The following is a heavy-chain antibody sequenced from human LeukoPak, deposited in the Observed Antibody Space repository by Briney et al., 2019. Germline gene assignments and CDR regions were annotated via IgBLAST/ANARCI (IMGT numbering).Heavy chain of an antibody. D-gene: IGHD3-3*01. Sequence: SETLSLTCAVYGGSFSGYYWSWIRQPPGKGLEWIGEINHSGSTNYNSSLKSRVTISVDTSKNQFSLKPSSVTAADTAVYYCARGAKEEVVIIWPFDYWGQGTLVTVSS. CDR1: GGSFSGYY. CDR3: ARGAKEEVVIIWPFDY. J-gene: IGHJ4*02. CDR2: INHSGST. V-gene: IGHV4-34*01.